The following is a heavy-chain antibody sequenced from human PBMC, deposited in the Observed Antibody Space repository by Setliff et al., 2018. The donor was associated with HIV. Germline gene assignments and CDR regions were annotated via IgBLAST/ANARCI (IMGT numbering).Heavy chain of an antibody. CDR1: GYTFTTYA. D-gene: IGHD3-16*02. CDR3: ARDRYGASFDS. J-gene: IGHJ4*02. Sequence: ASVKVSCKASGYTFTTYAINWVRHAPGQGLEWMGWINMYTANPSYAQGFTGRFFFSLDTSVSTAYLQISSLEAEDTALYYCARDRYGASFDSWGQGTLVTVSS. V-gene: IGHV7-4-1*02. CDR2: INMYTANP.